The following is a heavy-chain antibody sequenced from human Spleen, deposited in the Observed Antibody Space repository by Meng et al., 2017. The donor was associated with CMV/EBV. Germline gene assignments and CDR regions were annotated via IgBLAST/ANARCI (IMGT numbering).Heavy chain of an antibody. CDR1: GFIVSSDN. CDR3: ARNFRYNYGFDF. D-gene: IGHD5-18*01. V-gene: IGHV3-53*01. CDR2: IYIDGST. J-gene: IGHJ4*02. Sequence: GESQKNSCAASGFIVSSDNMNWVRQAPGKGLEWVSIIYIDGSTSYAASVKGRFTIPRDISKNTLSLQMNSLRAEDTALYYCARNFRYNYGFDFWGQGTLVTVSS.